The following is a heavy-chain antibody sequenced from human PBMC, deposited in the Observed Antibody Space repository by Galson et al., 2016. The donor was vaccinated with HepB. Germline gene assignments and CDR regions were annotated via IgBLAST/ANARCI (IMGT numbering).Heavy chain of an antibody. D-gene: IGHD3-9*01. CDR1: GGTFSNYG. V-gene: IGHV1-69*01. Sequence: SCKASGGTFSNYGFNWVRQAPGQGLEWMGGIIPIFGPASYAQKFQGRITIIADESTTTVYMELSSLRSEDTAVYYCATDILTGYHAFHIWGQGTMVTVSS. J-gene: IGHJ3*02. CDR3: ATDILTGYHAFHI. CDR2: IIPIFGPA.